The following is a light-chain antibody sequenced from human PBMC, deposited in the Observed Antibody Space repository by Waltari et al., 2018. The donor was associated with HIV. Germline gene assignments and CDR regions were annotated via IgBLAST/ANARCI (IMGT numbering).Light chain of an antibody. J-gene: IGKJ4*01. V-gene: IGKV3-15*01. CDR3: QQYNKWPPLT. CDR1: QSISNN. CDR2: GAS. Sequence: EIVMTQSPVTLPVSPGDRASLSCRASQSISNNLAWYQHKPGQAPRLLIYGASPRATGIPARLSGSGSGTDFTLSIRSLQSEDFAVYYCQQYNKWPPLTFGGGTKVEIQ.